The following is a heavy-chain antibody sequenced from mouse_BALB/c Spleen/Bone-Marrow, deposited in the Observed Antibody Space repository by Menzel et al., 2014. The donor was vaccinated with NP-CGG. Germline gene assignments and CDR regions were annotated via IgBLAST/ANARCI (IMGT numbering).Heavy chain of an antibody. J-gene: IGHJ4*01. CDR1: GYTFSNYW. Sequence: QVQLQQFGAELVRPGSSVKISCKASGYTFSNYWMNWMKQRPGQGLEWIGQIYPGDGDTNYIGKFTGKATLTADKSSSTAYMQLSSLTSEDSAVYFCASRGDYSYAMDYWGQGTSVTVSS. D-gene: IGHD1-1*01. CDR3: ASRGDYSYAMDY. V-gene: IGHV1-80*01. CDR2: IYPGDGDT.